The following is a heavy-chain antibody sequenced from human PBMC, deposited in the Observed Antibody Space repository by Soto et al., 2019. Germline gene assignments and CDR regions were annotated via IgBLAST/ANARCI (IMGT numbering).Heavy chain of an antibody. Sequence: EVQLVESGGGLVKPGGSLRLSCAASGFTFTRYSMNWVRQAPGKGLEWVSSISSTTNYIYYGDSMKGRFTISRDNGKNSLYLEIHRLRAEDTAVYYCARESEDRTSNFDYWGQGTLVTVSS. CDR3: ARESEDRTSNFDY. V-gene: IGHV3-21*06. J-gene: IGHJ4*02. CDR2: ISSTTNYI. CDR1: GFTFTRYS.